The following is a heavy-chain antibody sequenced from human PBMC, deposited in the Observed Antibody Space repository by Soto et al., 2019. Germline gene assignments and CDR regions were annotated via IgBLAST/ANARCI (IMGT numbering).Heavy chain of an antibody. J-gene: IGHJ4*02. D-gene: IGHD3-10*01. V-gene: IGHV3-9*01. CDR1: GFTFDDYA. CDR3: AKDPYDYGSGSYYAYFDY. CDR2: ISWNSGSI. Sequence: EVQLVESGGGLVQPGRSLRLSCAASGFTFDDYAMHWVRQAPGKGLEWVSGISWNSGSIGYADSVKGRFTISRDNAKNSLYLQMNSLRAEDTALYYCAKDPYDYGSGSYYAYFDYWGQGTLVTVSS.